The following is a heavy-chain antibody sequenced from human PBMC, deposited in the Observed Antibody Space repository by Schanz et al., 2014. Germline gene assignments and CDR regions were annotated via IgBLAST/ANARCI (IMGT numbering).Heavy chain of an antibody. D-gene: IGHD2-21*01. CDR1: GFNFNTYA. CDR2: LTEGGGGT. Sequence: HSCLASGFNFNTYAMSWVRQVPGKGLEGVSGLTEGGGGTYYTDAVKGRFTISRDSSKNTLYLQMNSLRADDTAVYYCAKSKSQLPLFDYWGQGTLVAVSS. J-gene: IGHJ4*02. CDR3: AKSKSQLPLFDY. V-gene: IGHV3-23*01.